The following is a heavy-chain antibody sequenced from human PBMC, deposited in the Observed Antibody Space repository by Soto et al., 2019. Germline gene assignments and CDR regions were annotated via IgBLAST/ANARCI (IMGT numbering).Heavy chain of an antibody. J-gene: IGHJ5*02. Sequence: TLSLTCTVSGGSLTPYWWTWIRQPPGKGLEYIGYIYYNGDTKYNPSLESRVTMSVDTSKGQFSLSLASVTAADTAVYYCAGLVSRESIGPWGQGALVTVSS. V-gene: IGHV4-59*08. CDR3: AGLVSRESIGP. D-gene: IGHD3-10*01. CDR1: GGSLTPYW. CDR2: IYYNGDT.